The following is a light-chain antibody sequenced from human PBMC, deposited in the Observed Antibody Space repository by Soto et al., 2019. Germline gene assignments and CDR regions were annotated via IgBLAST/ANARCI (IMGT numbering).Light chain of an antibody. CDR2: ENN. J-gene: IGLJ1*01. CDR3: GTWDSSLSAGGRV. V-gene: IGLV1-51*02. Sequence: QSVLTQPPSVSAAPGQTVTISCSGSSSNIGNNYVSWYQQLPGTAPKLLIYENNKRPSGIPDRFSGSKSGTSATLGITGLQTGDEADYYCGTWDSSLSAGGRVFGTGTKLTVL. CDR1: SSNIGNNY.